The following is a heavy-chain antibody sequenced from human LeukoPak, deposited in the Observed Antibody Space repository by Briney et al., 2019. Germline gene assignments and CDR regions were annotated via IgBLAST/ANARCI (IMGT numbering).Heavy chain of an antibody. D-gene: IGHD6-19*01. CDR1: GGSISSSNW. CDR3: ARADQWLVPFFDY. Sequence: SGTLSLTCAVSGGSISSSNWWSWVRQPPGKGLEWIGEIYHSGSTNYNPSLKSRVTISVDTSKNQFSLKLSSVTAADTAVYYCARADQWLVPFFDYWGQGTLVTVSS. CDR2: IYHSGST. V-gene: IGHV4-4*02. J-gene: IGHJ4*02.